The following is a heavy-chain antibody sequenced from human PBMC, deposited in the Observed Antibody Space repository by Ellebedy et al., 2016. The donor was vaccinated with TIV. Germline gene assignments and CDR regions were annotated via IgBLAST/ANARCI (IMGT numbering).Heavy chain of an antibody. CDR1: GLTFRTYV. J-gene: IGHJ4*02. CDR2: ISRDSDIT. V-gene: IGHV3-23*01. CDR3: EKSHSNSDYLDY. Sequence: PGGSLRLSCAASGLTFRTYVMNWVRQAPGKGLEWVSAISRDSDITPYADSVKGRFTIPRDNAKNTLYLQMNSLSAEDTAIYYCEKSHSNSDYLDYWGQGVLVTVSS. D-gene: IGHD2/OR15-2a*01.